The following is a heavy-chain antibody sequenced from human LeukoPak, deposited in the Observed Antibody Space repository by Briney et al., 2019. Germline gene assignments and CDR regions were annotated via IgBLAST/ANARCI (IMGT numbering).Heavy chain of an antibody. CDR3: ARRLTYDSRAYYCLDY. Sequence: KPGESLQISCKGSGYSFTSYWIGWVRQQPGKGLEWMGIIFPGDSDTGYSPSFQGQVTISADKSISTAYLQWSSLKASDTAMYYCARRLTYDSRAYYCLDYWGQGTLVTVSS. CDR2: IFPGDSDT. V-gene: IGHV5-51*01. CDR1: GYSFTSYW. J-gene: IGHJ4*02. D-gene: IGHD3-22*01.